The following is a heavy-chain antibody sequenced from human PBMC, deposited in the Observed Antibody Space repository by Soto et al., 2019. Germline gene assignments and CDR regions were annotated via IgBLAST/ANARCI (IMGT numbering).Heavy chain of an antibody. CDR1: GYIFVNYG. CDR2: ISPYSGNT. D-gene: IGHD5-12*01. J-gene: IGHJ6*02. V-gene: IGHV1-18*01. Sequence: QVQLVQSGDEVRKPGSSVKVSCKASGYIFVNYGIAWVRQAPGQGLEWMGWISPYSGNTHYASKVQGRLTMTTDTATSTAYSDVASLTSYDTAVYYCARVDNCVTPTPQDVLGQGTTVTVSS. CDR3: ARVDNCVTPTPQDV.